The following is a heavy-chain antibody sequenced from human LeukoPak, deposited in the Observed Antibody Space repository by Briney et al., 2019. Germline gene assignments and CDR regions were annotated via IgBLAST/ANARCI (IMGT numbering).Heavy chain of an antibody. J-gene: IGHJ4*02. CDR3: AKPMGYSSSTGFDY. CDR1: GYTFTSYG. V-gene: IGHV1-18*01. D-gene: IGHD6-6*01. CDR2: ISAYNGNT. Sequence: ASVKVSCKASGYTFTSYGISWVRQAPGQGLEWMGWISAYNGNTNYAQKLQGRVTMTTDTSTSTAYMELRSLRSDDTAVYYCAKPMGYSSSTGFDYWGQGTLVTVSS.